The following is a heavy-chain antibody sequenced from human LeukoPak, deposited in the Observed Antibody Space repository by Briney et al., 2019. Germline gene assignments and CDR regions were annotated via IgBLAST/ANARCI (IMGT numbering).Heavy chain of an antibody. V-gene: IGHV4-59*01. CDR3: ARDLFDYGSEY. Sequence: SETLPLTCTVSGGSISSYYWSWIRQPPGKGLEWIGYIYYSGSTNYNPSLKSRVTISVDTSKNQFSLKLSSVTAADTAVYYCARDLFDYGSEYWGQGTLVTVSS. CDR2: IYYSGST. J-gene: IGHJ4*02. CDR1: GGSISSYY. D-gene: IGHD3-10*01.